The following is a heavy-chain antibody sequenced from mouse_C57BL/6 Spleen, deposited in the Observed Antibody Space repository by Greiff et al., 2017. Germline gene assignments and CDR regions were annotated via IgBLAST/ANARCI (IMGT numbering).Heavy chain of an antibody. J-gene: IGHJ4*01. V-gene: IGHV1-15*01. CDR1: GYTFTDYE. Sequence: QVQLQQSGAELVRPGASVTLSCKASGYTFTDYEMHWVKQTPVHGLEWIGAIDPETGCTAYNQKFKGQAILTADKSSSTAYMKLRSLTSEDSAVYCCTNARDYWGQGTSVTVSS. CDR2: IDPETGCT. CDR3: TNARDY.